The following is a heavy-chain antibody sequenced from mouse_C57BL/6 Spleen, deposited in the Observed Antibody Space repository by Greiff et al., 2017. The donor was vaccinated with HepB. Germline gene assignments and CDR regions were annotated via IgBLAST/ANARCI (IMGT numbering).Heavy chain of an antibody. D-gene: IGHD1-1*01. CDR2: IYPGDGDT. CDR1: GYAFSSYW. V-gene: IGHV1-80*01. J-gene: IGHJ2*01. CDR3: ARGEGYYYGSSIFDY. Sequence: VQVVESGAELVKPGASVKISCKASGYAFSSYWMNWVKQRPGKGLEWIGQIYPGDGDTNYNGKFKGKATLTADKSSSTAYMQLSSLTSEDSAVYFCARGEGYYYGSSIFDYWGQGTTLTVSS.